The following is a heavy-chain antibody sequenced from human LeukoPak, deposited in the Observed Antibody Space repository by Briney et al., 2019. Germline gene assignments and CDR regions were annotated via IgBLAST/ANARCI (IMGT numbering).Heavy chain of an antibody. J-gene: IGHJ5*02. Sequence: SETLSLTCTVSGGSISSYYWSWIRQPAGKGLEWIGRIYTSGSTNYNPSLKSRVTISVDTSKNQFSLKLSSVTAADTAVYYCARHRTLYYYGSGSRPRDWFDPWGQGTLVTVSS. CDR1: GGSISSYY. CDR2: IYTSGST. CDR3: ARHRTLYYYGSGSRPRDWFDP. D-gene: IGHD3-10*01. V-gene: IGHV4-4*07.